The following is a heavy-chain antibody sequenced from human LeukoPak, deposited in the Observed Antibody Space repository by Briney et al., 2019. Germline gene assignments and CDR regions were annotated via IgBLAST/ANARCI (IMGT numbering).Heavy chain of an antibody. Sequence: GGSLRLSCAASGFTFSSYSMNWVRQAPGKGLEWVSSISSSSYIYYADSVKGRFTISRDNAKNSLYLQMNSLRAEDTAVYYGARWPVTTRNSDYWGQGTLVTVSS. CDR2: ISSSSYI. CDR1: GFTFSSYS. CDR3: ARWPVTTRNSDY. J-gene: IGHJ4*02. V-gene: IGHV3-21*01. D-gene: IGHD4-17*01.